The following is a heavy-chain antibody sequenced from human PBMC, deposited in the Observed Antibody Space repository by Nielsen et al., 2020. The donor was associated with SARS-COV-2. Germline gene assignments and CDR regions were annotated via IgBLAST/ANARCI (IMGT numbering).Heavy chain of an antibody. D-gene: IGHD5-24*01. J-gene: IGHJ6*02. CDR3: ARDHGYNYAYGHYYYGMDV. CDR1: GGSISSYY. Sequence: SETLSLTCTASGGSISSYYWSWIRQPPGKGLEWIGYIPNTGSTNYNPSLQSRVTISVDTSKNQFSLKLSSVTAADTAVYYCARDHGYNYAYGHYYYGMDVWGQGTTVTVSS. CDR2: IPNTGST. V-gene: IGHV4-59*01.